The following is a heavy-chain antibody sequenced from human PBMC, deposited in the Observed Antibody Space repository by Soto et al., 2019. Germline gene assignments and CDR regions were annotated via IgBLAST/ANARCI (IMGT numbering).Heavy chain of an antibody. CDR2: ISYDGSNK. J-gene: IGHJ4*02. V-gene: IGHV3-30*18. D-gene: IGHD1-26*01. CDR1: GFTFSSYG. Sequence: ESGGGVVQPGRSLRLSCAASGFTFSSYGMHWVRQAPGKGLEWVAVISYDGSNKYYADSVKGRFTISRDNSKNTLYLQMNSLRAEDTAVYYCAKYGSGSYYAYFDYWGQGTLVTVSS. CDR3: AKYGSGSYYAYFDY.